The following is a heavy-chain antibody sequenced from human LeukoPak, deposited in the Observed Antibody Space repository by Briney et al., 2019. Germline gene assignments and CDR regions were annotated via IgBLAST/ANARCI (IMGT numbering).Heavy chain of an antibody. CDR3: ARDAYDSSGFYDAFDI. Sequence: SETLSLTCTVSGGSISSYYWSWIRQPPGKGLEWIGYIYYSGSTNYNPSLKSRVTISVDTSKNQFSLKLSSVTAADTAVYYCARDAYDSSGFYDAFDIWGQGTMVTVSS. V-gene: IGHV4-59*01. CDR1: GGSISSYY. CDR2: IYYSGST. D-gene: IGHD3-22*01. J-gene: IGHJ3*02.